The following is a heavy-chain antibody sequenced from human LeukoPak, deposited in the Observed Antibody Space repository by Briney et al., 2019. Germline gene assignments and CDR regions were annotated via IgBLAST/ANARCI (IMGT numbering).Heavy chain of an antibody. D-gene: IGHD5-18*01. J-gene: IGHJ4*02. CDR2: INCNSGGA. CDR3: ARSVDTAMVFDY. Sequence: ASVKVSCKASGYTFIGYYIYWVRQAPGQGLEWMGWINCNSGGADYAQKFQGRVTMTRDTSTSTVYMELSSLRSEDTAVYYCARSVDTAMVFDYWGQGTLVTVSS. CDR1: GYTFIGYY. V-gene: IGHV1-2*02.